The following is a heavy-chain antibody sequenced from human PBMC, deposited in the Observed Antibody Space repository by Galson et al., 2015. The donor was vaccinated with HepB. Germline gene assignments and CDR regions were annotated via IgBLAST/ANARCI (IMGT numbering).Heavy chain of an antibody. CDR2: ISRDGGST. CDR1: GFTFDDYT. Sequence: SLRLSCAASGFTFDDYTMHWVRQAPGKGLEWVSRISRDGGSTYYADSVKGRFTISRDNSKNSLYLQMNSLRTEDTALYYCAADYGDNYWYFDLWGRGTLVTVSS. D-gene: IGHD4-17*01. J-gene: IGHJ2*01. CDR3: AADYGDNYWYFDL. V-gene: IGHV3-43*01.